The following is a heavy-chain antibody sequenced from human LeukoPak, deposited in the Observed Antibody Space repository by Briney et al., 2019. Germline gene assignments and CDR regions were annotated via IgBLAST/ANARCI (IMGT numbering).Heavy chain of an antibody. CDR2: IKQDGSEE. Sequence: GGSLRLSCAVSGFTFSSYWMSWVRQAPGKGLEWVANIKQDGSEEYYVDSVKGRFTISRDNAQKSLYLQMNSLRAEDTALYYCARDRITLHYWGQGTLVTVSS. CDR1: GFTFSSYW. J-gene: IGHJ4*02. D-gene: IGHD3-16*01. CDR3: ARDRITLHY. V-gene: IGHV3-7*03.